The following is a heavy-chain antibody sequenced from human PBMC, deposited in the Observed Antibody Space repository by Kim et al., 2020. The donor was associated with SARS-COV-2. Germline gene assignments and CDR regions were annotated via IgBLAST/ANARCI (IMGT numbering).Heavy chain of an antibody. D-gene: IGHD3-10*01. CDR1: GFTFSSYE. CDR3: VSAMVRGPRDP. Sequence: GGSLRLSCAASGFTFSSYEMNWVRQAPGKGLEWVSYISSSGSTIYYADSVKGRFTISRDNAKNSLYLQMNSLRAEDTAVYYCVSAMVRGPRDPWGQGTLVTVSS. J-gene: IGHJ5*02. V-gene: IGHV3-48*03. CDR2: ISSSGSTI.